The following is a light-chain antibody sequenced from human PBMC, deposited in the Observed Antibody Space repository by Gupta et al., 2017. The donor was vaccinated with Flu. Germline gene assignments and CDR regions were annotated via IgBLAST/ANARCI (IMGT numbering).Light chain of an antibody. CDR3: NSYAGSNNLFV. CDR2: EVP. V-gene: IGLV2-8*01. Sequence: ALPQPPSASGSPCPSVTISCTGTISDVGGSNYVSWYHQHPGKRHKLTIYEVPKRPSGLPHCFSGAKSGSTASLTVSRLQAEDEADYYYNSYAGSNNLFVFGTGTKVTVL. CDR1: ISDVGGSNY. J-gene: IGLJ1*01.